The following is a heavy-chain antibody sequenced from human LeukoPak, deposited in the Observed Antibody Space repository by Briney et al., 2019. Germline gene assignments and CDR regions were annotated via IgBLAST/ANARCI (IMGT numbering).Heavy chain of an antibody. CDR3: ARQGLYYYDSSGPDAFDI. V-gene: IGHV4-38-2*01. CDR1: GYSISSGYY. Sequence: PSETLSLTCAVSGYSISSGYYWGWIRQPPGKGLEWIGSIYHSGSTYYNPSLKSRVTISVDTSKNQFSLKPSSVTAADTAVYYCARQGLYYYDSSGPDAFDIWGQGTMVTVSS. J-gene: IGHJ3*02. CDR2: IYHSGST. D-gene: IGHD3-22*01.